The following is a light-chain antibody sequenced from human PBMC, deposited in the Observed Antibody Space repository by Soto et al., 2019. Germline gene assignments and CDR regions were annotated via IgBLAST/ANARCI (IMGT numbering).Light chain of an antibody. V-gene: IGLV2-11*01. Sequence: QSALAQPRSVSGSPGQSVTISCTGTSSDVGGYNYVSWYQQHPGKAPKLMIYDVSKRPSGVPDRFSGSKSGNTASLTISGLQAEDEADYYCCSYAGSYTPRVFGTGTKVTV. CDR2: DVS. J-gene: IGLJ1*01. CDR1: SSDVGGYNY. CDR3: CSYAGSYTPRV.